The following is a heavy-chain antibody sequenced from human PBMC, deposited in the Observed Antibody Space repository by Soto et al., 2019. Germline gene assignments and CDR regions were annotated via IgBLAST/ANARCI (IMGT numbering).Heavy chain of an antibody. J-gene: IGHJ5*02. D-gene: IGHD3-10*01. Sequence: GGSLRLSCAASGFTFSSYSMNWVRQAPGKGLEWVSSISSSSSYIYYADSVKGRFTISRDNAKNSLYLQMNSLRAEDTAVYYCARDYGSGLEGWFDPWGQGTPVTVSS. V-gene: IGHV3-21*01. CDR3: ARDYGSGLEGWFDP. CDR2: ISSSSSYI. CDR1: GFTFSSYS.